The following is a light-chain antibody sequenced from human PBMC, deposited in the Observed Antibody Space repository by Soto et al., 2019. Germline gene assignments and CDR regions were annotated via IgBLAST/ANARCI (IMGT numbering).Light chain of an antibody. CDR2: GAS. CDR3: HQYDSSPLT. J-gene: IGKJ4*01. Sequence: EIVLTQSPGTLSLSPGERATLSCRASQSVSSSYLAWYQQKPGQAPRLLIYGASSRATGIPDRFSGSGSGTDFTLTISSLEHEDFAVYYCHQYDSSPLTFGGGTKVEIK. CDR1: QSVSSSY. V-gene: IGKV3-20*01.